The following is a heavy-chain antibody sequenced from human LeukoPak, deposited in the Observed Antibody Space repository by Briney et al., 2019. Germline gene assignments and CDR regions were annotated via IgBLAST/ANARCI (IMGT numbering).Heavy chain of an antibody. Sequence: ASVKVPCKASGYTFTSYGISWVRQAPGQGLEWMGWISAYNGNTNYAQKLQGRVTMTTDTSTSTAYMELRSLRSDDTAVYYCARDADSSSWYFFPNYYYYYYGMDVWGQGTTVTVSS. CDR1: GYTFTSYG. CDR2: ISAYNGNT. D-gene: IGHD6-13*01. V-gene: IGHV1-18*01. J-gene: IGHJ6*02. CDR3: ARDADSSSWYFFPNYYYYYYGMDV.